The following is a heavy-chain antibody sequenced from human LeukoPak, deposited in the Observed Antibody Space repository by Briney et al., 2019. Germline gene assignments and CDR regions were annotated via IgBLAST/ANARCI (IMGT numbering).Heavy chain of an antibody. J-gene: IGHJ4*02. V-gene: IGHV3-30-3*01. CDR2: ISYDGSNK. CDR1: GFTFSSYA. D-gene: IGHD1-26*01. Sequence: GGSLRLSCAASGFTFSSYAMHWVRQAPGKGLEWVAVISYDGSNKYYADSVKGRFTISRDNAKNSLYLQMNSLRAEDTAVYYCAREVVGASSGDYWGQGTLVTVSS. CDR3: AREVVGASSGDY.